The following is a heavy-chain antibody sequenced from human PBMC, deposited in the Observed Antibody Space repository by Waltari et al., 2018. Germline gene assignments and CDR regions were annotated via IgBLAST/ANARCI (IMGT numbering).Heavy chain of an antibody. Sequence: EEVGGYLVPPGGSMRLYCGGTGFTLGGHHLNWVRQTPGKGLEWISHISPAGYDKLYAASVKGRFTISRDSAKSVFLEMSRLRAEDTGVYYCVRSLYINYGREGFEEWGPGTMVTVSS. CDR1: GFTLGGHH. J-gene: IGHJ3*01. D-gene: IGHD3-16*01. V-gene: IGHV3-48*03. CDR3: VRSLYINYGREGFEE. CDR2: ISPAGYDK.